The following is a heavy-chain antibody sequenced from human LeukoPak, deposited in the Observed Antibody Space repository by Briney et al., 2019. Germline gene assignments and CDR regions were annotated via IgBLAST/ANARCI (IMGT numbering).Heavy chain of an antibody. Sequence: GGSLRLSCAASGFNFNIYAMTWVRQAPGKGLEWVSVISGSGDGTYYADSVKGRFTISRDNSKNTLYLQMNSLRAEDTAVYYCAKDAEQLALDYWGQGTLVTVSS. J-gene: IGHJ4*02. CDR3: AKDAEQLALDY. V-gene: IGHV3-23*01. CDR1: GFNFNIYA. D-gene: IGHD6-13*01. CDR2: ISGSGDGT.